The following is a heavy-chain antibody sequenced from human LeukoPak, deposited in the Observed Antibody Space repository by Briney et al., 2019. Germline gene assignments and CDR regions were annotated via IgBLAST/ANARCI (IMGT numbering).Heavy chain of an antibody. D-gene: IGHD3-10*01. CDR2: INSDGSST. Sequence: GGSLRLSCAASGFTFSSYTMNWVRQAPGKGLVWVSCINSDGSSTSYADSVKGRFTISRDNAKNTLYLQMNSLRVEDTAAYYCARALGSGWVYFLGGQGTLVTVSS. V-gene: IGHV3-74*01. J-gene: IGHJ4*02. CDR1: GFTFSSYT. CDR3: ARALGSGWVYFL.